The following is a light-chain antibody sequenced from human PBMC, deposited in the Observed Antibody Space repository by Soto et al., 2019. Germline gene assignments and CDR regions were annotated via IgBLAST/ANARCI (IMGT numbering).Light chain of an antibody. Sequence: DIQMTQSPSSPSASVGDRVTITCRASQGISTYLAWYQQKPGKVPKLLIYAASTLQSGVPSRFSGSGSGTDFTLTISSLQPEDVATYYCQKYNSAPLTFGGGTKVEIK. CDR2: AAS. V-gene: IGKV1-27*01. CDR3: QKYNSAPLT. CDR1: QGISTY. J-gene: IGKJ4*01.